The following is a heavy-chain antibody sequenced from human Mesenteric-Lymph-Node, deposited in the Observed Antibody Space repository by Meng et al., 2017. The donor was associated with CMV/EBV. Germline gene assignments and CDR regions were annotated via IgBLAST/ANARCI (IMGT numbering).Heavy chain of an antibody. D-gene: IGHD2-21*01. CDR1: GFPFNIHW. CDR3: ARDTVVVNPYHFGMDV. V-gene: IGHV3-74*01. J-gene: IGHJ6*01. Sequence: GESLKISCAASGFPFNIHWMHWVRQAPGKGLVWVSRINSDGSSTNYADSVKGRITIYRDNAKNTLYLQMNSLRAEDTAVYYCARDTVVVNPYHFGMDVWGQGTTVTISS. CDR2: INSDGSST.